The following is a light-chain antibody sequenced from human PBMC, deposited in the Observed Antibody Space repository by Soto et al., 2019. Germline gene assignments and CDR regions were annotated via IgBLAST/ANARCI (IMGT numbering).Light chain of an antibody. CDR2: DAS. V-gene: IGKV1-5*01. Sequence: IQLTQSPFTLSASVGDGVTLTCRASQSISGWLAWYQQKPGKAPKLLIYDASSLKRGVPSRFSGSGSGTEFTLTISSLQPDDFATYYCQQYETYSGTFGQGTKVDIK. J-gene: IGKJ1*01. CDR3: QQYETYSGT. CDR1: QSISGW.